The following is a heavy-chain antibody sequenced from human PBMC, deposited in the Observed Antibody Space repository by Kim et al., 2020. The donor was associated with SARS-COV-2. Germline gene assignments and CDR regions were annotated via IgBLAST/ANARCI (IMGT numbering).Heavy chain of an antibody. Sequence: SETLSLTCTVSGGSISSSSYYWGWIRQPPGKGLEWIGSIYYSGSTYYNPSLKSRVTISVDTSKNQFSLKLSPVTAADTAVYYCARGGGSGRQLEQNYAEYIQHWGQGDLVTDS. CDR3: ARGGGSGRQLEQNYAEYIQH. J-gene: IGHJ1*01. V-gene: IGHV4-39*07. CDR1: GGSISSSSYY. CDR2: IYYSGST. D-gene: IGHD6-13*01.